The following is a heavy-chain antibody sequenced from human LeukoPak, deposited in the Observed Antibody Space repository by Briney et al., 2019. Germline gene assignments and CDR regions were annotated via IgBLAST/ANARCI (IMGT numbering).Heavy chain of an antibody. CDR2: TYYTGSA. D-gene: IGHD5-24*01. J-gene: IGHJ4*02. V-gene: IGHV4-39*02. CDR1: GGSISSSSYY. Sequence: SETLSLTCTVSGGSISSSSYYWGWIRQPPGKGLEWIGNTYYTGSAYYRPSLQSRVSISVDTSKKEFSLKLTSVTAADTAVYYCARDRDGYAYSFDYWGQGTLVTVSS. CDR3: ARDRDGYAYSFDY.